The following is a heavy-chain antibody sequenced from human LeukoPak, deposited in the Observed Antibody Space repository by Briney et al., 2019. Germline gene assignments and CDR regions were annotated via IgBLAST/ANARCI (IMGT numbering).Heavy chain of an antibody. D-gene: IGHD2-15*01. V-gene: IGHV4-31*03. CDR3: ARAPIYCSGGSCYYYYYGMDV. J-gene: IGHJ6*02. CDR2: IYYSGST. Sequence: SQTLSLTCTVSGGSISSGGYYWSWIRQHPGKGLEWIGYIYYSGSTYYNPSLKSRVTISVDTSKSQFSLKLSSVTAADTAVYYCARAPIYCSGGSCYYYYYGMDVWGQGTTVTVSS. CDR1: GGSISSGGYY.